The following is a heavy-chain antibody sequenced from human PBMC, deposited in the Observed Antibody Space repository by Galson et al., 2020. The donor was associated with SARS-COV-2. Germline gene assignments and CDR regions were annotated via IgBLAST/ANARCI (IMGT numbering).Heavy chain of an antibody. Sequence: GGSLRLSCAASGFTFSYYAMHWVRQAPGKGLEWVAVISYDGSNQYYADSVKGRFTISRDNSKNTLYLQMNSLRAEDTAVYYCAKDRGSTAYYYYYGMDVWGRGTTVTVSS. CDR2: ISYDGSNQ. D-gene: IGHD2-2*01. CDR1: GFTFSYYA. J-gene: IGHJ6*01. CDR3: AKDRGSTAYYYYYGMDV. V-gene: IGHV3-30*18.